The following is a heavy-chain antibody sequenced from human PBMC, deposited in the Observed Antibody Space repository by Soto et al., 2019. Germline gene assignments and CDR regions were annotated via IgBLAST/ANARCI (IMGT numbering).Heavy chain of an antibody. D-gene: IGHD3-22*01. CDR2: INPSGGST. CDR1: GYTFTRYY. V-gene: IGHV1-46*01. Sequence: ASVKVSFKASGYTFTRYYMHWLRQAPGQGLEWMGIINPSGGSTSYAQKFQGRVTMTRDTSTSTVYMELSSLRSEDTAVYYCARGLYYDSSGRMGAFDIWGQGTMGTVSS. CDR3: ARGLYYDSSGRMGAFDI. J-gene: IGHJ3*02.